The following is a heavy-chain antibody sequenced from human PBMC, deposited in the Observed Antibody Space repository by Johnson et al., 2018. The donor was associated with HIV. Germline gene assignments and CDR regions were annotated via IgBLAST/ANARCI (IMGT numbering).Heavy chain of an antibody. D-gene: IGHD7-27*01. CDR3: TTDGGLGSFDI. CDR1: GFMFSDYY. Sequence: VHLVESGGGLVKPGGSLRLSCAASGFMFSDYYMSWIRQAPGKGLEWVGRIKSEVDDGTTDYAAPVKGRFAISRDDSKHMLYLQMNSLKTEDTAVYYCTTDGGLGSFDIWGQGTMVAVSS. V-gene: IGHV3-15*01. CDR2: IKSEVDDGTT. J-gene: IGHJ3*02.